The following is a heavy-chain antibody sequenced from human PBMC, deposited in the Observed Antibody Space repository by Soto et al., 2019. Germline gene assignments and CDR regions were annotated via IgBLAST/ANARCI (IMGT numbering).Heavy chain of an antibody. J-gene: IGHJ4*02. V-gene: IGHV1-69*12. D-gene: IGHD2-21*02. CDR2: IIPVFATT. Sequence: VLLVQSGAEVKKPGSSVRVSCKASGGTFSRDVMTWVRQAPGQGLEWMGEIIPVFATTNYAQSFQGRVTFTADESTRTVYMEWSGLRYEDTAVYYWARDLSTQGLDSWGQGTLVTVSS. CDR1: GGTFSRDV. CDR3: ARDLSTQGLDS.